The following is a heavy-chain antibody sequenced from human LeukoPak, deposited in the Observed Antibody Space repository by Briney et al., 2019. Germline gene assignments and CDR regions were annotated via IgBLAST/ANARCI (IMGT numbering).Heavy chain of an antibody. CDR2: ISAYNGNT. D-gene: IGHD3-22*01. Sequence: ASVKVSCKASGYTFTSYGISWVRQAPGQGLAWMGWISAYNGNTNYAQKLQGRVTMTTDTSTSTAYMELRSLRSDDTAAYYCARAPHYYDSSGYLDWGQGTLVTVSS. J-gene: IGHJ4*02. CDR3: ARAPHYYDSSGYLD. V-gene: IGHV1-18*01. CDR1: GYTFTSYG.